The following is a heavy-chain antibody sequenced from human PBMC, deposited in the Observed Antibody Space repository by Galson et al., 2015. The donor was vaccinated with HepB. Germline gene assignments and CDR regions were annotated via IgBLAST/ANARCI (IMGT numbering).Heavy chain of an antibody. J-gene: IGHJ4*01. V-gene: IGHV1-8*01. CDR2: MNPDSGNT. CDR1: GYTFISHD. D-gene: IGHD3-10*01. Sequence: SVKVSCKASGYTFISHDINWVRQAPGQGLEWMGWMNPDSGNTGYAQKFQGRVTMTRSTSIGTAYLELSSLKSEDTAMYYCARGQYCITCACPYSFDYWGPGIMVTVSS. CDR3: ARGQYCITCACPYSFDY.